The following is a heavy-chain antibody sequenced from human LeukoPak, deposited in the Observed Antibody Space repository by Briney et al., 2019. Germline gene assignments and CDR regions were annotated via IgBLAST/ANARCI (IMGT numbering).Heavy chain of an antibody. J-gene: IGHJ1*01. CDR3: AKDGGAAAGLLKAEYFQH. D-gene: IGHD6-13*01. Sequence: ASVKVSCKASGYTFTSYDINWVRQATGQGLEWMGWMNPNSGNTGYAQKFQGRVTMTRNTSISTAYMELSSLRSEDTAVYYCAKDGGAAAGLLKAEYFQHWGQGTLVTVSS. CDR2: MNPNSGNT. CDR1: GYTFTSYD. V-gene: IGHV1-8*01.